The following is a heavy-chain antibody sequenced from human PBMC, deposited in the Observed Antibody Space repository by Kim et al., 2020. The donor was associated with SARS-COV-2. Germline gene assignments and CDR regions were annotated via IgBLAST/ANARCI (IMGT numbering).Heavy chain of an antibody. CDR2: VAHRGIA. J-gene: IGHJ4*02. D-gene: IGHD2-2*01. Sequence: SETLSLTCTVHGGSLTSLFWNWVRQSPGEGLQWIGEVAHRGIAKYNPSLKGRVTMTMDTSNNQFSLKLSSVTAADTAVYFCARSPGFYVFDYWGQGTLVTVPS. CDR3: ARSPGFYVFDY. CDR1: GGSLTSLF. V-gene: IGHV4-34*01.